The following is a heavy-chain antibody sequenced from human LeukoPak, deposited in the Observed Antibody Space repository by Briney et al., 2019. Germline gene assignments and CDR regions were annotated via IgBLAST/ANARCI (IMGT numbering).Heavy chain of an antibody. CDR3: AKSQLLWFGELPYYFDY. CDR1: GFTFSSYA. J-gene: IGHJ4*02. CDR2: ISGSGGST. Sequence: SGGSLRLSCAASGFTFSSYAMSWVRQAPGKGLEWVSAISGSGGSTYYADSVEGRFTISRDNSKNTLYLQMNSLRAEDTAVHHCAKSQLLWFGELPYYFDYWGQGTLVTVSS. D-gene: IGHD3-10*01. V-gene: IGHV3-23*01.